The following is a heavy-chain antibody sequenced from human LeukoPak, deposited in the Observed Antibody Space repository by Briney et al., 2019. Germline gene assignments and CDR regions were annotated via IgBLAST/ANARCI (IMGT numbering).Heavy chain of an antibody. CDR3: ARETYYYDSSGFSRAHAFDL. D-gene: IGHD3-22*01. J-gene: IGHJ3*01. CDR2: IYYSGST. CDR1: GGSISSYY. Sequence: SETLSLTCTVSGGSISSYYWSWIRQPPGKGLEGSGYIYYSGSTNYNTSLKSGVTISVVTSKNQFSLKLSSLTAADTAVYYCARETYYYDSSGFSRAHAFDLWGQGTMVTVSS. V-gene: IGHV4-59*01.